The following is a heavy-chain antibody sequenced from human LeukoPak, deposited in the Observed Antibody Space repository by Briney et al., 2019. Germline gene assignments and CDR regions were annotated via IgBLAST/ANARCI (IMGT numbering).Heavy chain of an antibody. V-gene: IGHV4-30-4*08. CDR2: IYYSGST. D-gene: IGHD1-26*01. CDR1: GGSIGSGDYY. Sequence: SETLSLTCTVSGGSIGSGDYYWSWIRQPPGKGLEWIGYIYYSGSTYYNPSLKSRVTISVDTSKSQFSLKLRSVTAADTAVYYCASHSGSYSYFQHWGQGTLVTVSS. J-gene: IGHJ1*01. CDR3: ASHSGSYSYFQH.